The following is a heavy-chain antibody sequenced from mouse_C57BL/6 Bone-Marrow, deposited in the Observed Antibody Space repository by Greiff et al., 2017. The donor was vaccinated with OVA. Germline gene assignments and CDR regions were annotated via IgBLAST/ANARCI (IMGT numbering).Heavy chain of an antibody. D-gene: IGHD2-4*01. CDR2: IYPGSGNT. CDR3: ARSDYDYDEDYAMDY. CDR1: GYSFTSYY. J-gene: IGHJ4*01. Sequence: VQLQQSGPELVKPGASVKISCKASGYSFTSYYIHWVKQRPGQGLEWIGWIYPGSGNTKYNEKFKGKATLTADTSSSTAYMQLSSLTSEDSAVYYCARSDYDYDEDYAMDYWGQGTSVTVSS. V-gene: IGHV1-66*01.